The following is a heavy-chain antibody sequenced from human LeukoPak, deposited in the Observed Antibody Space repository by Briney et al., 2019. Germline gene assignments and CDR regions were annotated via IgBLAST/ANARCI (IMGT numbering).Heavy chain of an antibody. Sequence: KSSETLSLTCAVSGVSVSSDSYYWNWIRQPPGKGLEWIGYIYYSGSTNYNPSLKSRVTISVDTSKNQFSLKLSSVTAADTAVYYCARIHKYSWYFDYWGPGTLVTVSS. D-gene: IGHD2-15*01. CDR2: IYYSGST. J-gene: IGHJ4*02. CDR1: GVSVSSDSYY. CDR3: ARIHKYSWYFDY. V-gene: IGHV4-61*01.